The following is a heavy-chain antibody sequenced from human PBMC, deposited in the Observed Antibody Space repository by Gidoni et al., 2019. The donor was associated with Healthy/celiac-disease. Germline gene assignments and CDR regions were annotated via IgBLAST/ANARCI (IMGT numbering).Heavy chain of an antibody. D-gene: IGHD3-3*01. CDR3: AREGGGVTIFGVVTRDAFDI. Sequence: QVQLVQSGAEVKKPGASVKVSCKASGYTFTSYGISWVRQAPGQGLEWMGWIRAYNGNTNYAQKLQGRVTMTTDTSTSTAYMELRSLRSDDTAVYYCAREGGGVTIFGVVTRDAFDIWGQGTMVTVSS. CDR2: IRAYNGNT. V-gene: IGHV1-18*01. CDR1: GYTFTSYG. J-gene: IGHJ3*02.